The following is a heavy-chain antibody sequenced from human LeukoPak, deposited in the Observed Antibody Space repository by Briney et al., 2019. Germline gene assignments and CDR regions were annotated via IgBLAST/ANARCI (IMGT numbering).Heavy chain of an antibody. CDR1: GFTFSSYW. CDR2: INSDGSST. Sequence: GGSLRLSCAASGFTFSSYWMHWVRQAPGKGLVWVSRINSDGSSTSYADSVKGRFTISRDNAKNTLYLQRNSLRAEDTAVYYCARGAAVAGTYYYYYGMDVWGQGTTVTVSS. V-gene: IGHV3-74*01. J-gene: IGHJ6*02. D-gene: IGHD6-19*01. CDR3: ARGAAVAGTYYYYYGMDV.